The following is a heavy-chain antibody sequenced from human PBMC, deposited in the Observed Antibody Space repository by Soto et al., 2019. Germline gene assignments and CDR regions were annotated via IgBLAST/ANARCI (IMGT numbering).Heavy chain of an antibody. CDR2: IYYSGST. D-gene: IGHD3-3*01. V-gene: IGHV4-31*03. J-gene: IGHJ6*02. CDR3: AIVSETNFELHGMYV. Sequence: SETLSLTCTVSGGSISSGGYYWSWIRQHPGKGLEWIGYIYYSGSTYYNPSLKSRVTISVDTSKNQFSLKLSSVTAADTAVYYCAIVSETNFELHGMYVWGQGTTVPVS. CDR1: GGSISSGGYY.